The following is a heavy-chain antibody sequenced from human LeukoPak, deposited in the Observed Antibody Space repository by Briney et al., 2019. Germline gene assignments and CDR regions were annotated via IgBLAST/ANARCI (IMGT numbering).Heavy chain of an antibody. CDR3: AKSAAAGPYYYYGMDV. Sequence: GGSLRLSCAASGFTFSSYGMHWVRQAPDKGLEWVAVISYDGSNKYSADSVKGRFTISRDNSKNTLYLQMNSLRAEDTAVYYCAKSAAAGPYYYYGMDVWGQGTTVTVSS. CDR2: ISYDGSNK. CDR1: GFTFSSYG. V-gene: IGHV3-30*18. D-gene: IGHD6-13*01. J-gene: IGHJ6*02.